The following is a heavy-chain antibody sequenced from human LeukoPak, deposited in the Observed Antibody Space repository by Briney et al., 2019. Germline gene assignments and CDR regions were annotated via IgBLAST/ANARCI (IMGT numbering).Heavy chain of an antibody. Sequence: SVKVSCKSSVGTFSSYAISWVRQAPGQGLEWMGGIIPIFGTANYAQKFQGRVTITADESTSTAYMELSSLRSEDTAVYCCARSGRTVEMAYYFDYWGQGTLVTVSS. D-gene: IGHD5-24*01. CDR2: IIPIFGTA. V-gene: IGHV1-69*13. CDR1: VGTFSSYA. J-gene: IGHJ4*02. CDR3: ARSGRTVEMAYYFDY.